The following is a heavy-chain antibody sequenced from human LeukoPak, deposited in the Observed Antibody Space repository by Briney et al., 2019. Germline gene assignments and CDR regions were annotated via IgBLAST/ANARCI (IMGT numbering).Heavy chain of an antibody. CDR2: IKEDGSEK. CDR1: GFTFSFYW. V-gene: IGHV3-7*01. D-gene: IGHD3-10*01. J-gene: IGHJ4*02. Sequence: PGGSLRLSCAASGFTFSFYWMSWVRQAPGKGLEWVANIKEDGSEKYYVDSVKGRFTISRDNAKNSLYLQMTSLRAEDTALYYSARDTHLSYAAGFDCWGQGTLVTVSS. CDR3: ARDTHLSYAAGFDC.